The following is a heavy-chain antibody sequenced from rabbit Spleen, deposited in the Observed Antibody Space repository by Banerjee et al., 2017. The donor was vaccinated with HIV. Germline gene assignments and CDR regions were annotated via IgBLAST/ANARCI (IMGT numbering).Heavy chain of an antibody. Sequence: QEQLRETGGGLVQPGGSLTLSCKASGFDFSSYYMSWVRQAPGKGLEWIGYFDPVFGGTYYASWAKGRFTISKTSSTTVTLRMTSLTAADRAAYFCARDLVGVIGWNFYLWGPGTLVTVS. CDR3: ARDLVGVIGWNFYL. D-gene: IGHD1-1*01. CDR2: FDPVFGGT. V-gene: IGHV1S45*01. CDR1: GFDFSSYY. J-gene: IGHJ4*01.